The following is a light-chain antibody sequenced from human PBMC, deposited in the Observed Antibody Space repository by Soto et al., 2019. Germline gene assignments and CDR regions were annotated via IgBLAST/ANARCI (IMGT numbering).Light chain of an antibody. J-gene: IGLJ1*01. CDR1: SSNIGAGYY. V-gene: IGLV1-40*01. CDR3: QSYDSSLSGFYV. CDR2: GNS. Sequence: QSVLTQPPSVSGAPGQRVTISCTGSSSNIGAGYYVHWYQQLPGTAPKLLIYGNSNRPSGVPDRFSGSKSGTSASLAITGLRAEDEADDYCQSYDSSLSGFYVFGTGTKVTVL.